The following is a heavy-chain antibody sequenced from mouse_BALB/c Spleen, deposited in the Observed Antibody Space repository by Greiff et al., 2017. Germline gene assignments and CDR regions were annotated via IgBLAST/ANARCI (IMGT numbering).Heavy chain of an antibody. CDR1: GYTFTSYV. D-gene: IGHD2-1*01. CDR2: INPYNDGT. V-gene: IGHV1-14*01. J-gene: IGHJ3*01. Sequence: VQLQQSGPELVKPGASVKMPCKASGYTFTSYVMHWVKQKPGQGLEWIGYINPYNDGTKYNEKFKGKATLTSDKSSSTAYMELSSLTSEDSAVYYCARVGYGNYVWFAYWGQGTLVTVSA. CDR3: ARVGYGNYVWFAY.